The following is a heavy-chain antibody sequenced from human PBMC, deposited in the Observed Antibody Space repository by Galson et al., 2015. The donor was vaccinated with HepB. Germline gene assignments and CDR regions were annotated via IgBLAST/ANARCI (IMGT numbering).Heavy chain of an antibody. D-gene: IGHD5-18*01. CDR2: ISSSSSYI. CDR1: GFTFSSYA. V-gene: IGHV3-21*01. CDR3: ARFRLDSYGNQTDGYYYGLDV. J-gene: IGHJ6*02. Sequence: SLRLSCAASGFTFSSYAMHWVRQAPGKGLEWVSSISSSSSYIYYADSVKGRFTISRDNAKNSLYLQMNSLRAEDTAVYYCARFRLDSYGNQTDGYYYGLDVWGQGTTVTVSS.